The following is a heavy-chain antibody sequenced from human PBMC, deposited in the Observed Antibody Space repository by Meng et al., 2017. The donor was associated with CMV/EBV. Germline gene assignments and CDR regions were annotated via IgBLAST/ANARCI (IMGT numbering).Heavy chain of an antibody. J-gene: IGHJ5*02. D-gene: IGHD3-10*01. CDR2: IYYSGST. CDR3: ARDRMVRGVISNYNWFDP. V-gene: IGHV4-61*01. CDR1: GGSVSSGSYY. Sequence: GSLRLSCTVSGGSVSSGSYYWSWIRQPPGTGLEWIGYIYYSGSTNYNPSLKSRVTISVDTSKNQFSLKLSSVTAADTAVYYCARDRMVRGVISNYNWFDPWGQGTLVTVSS.